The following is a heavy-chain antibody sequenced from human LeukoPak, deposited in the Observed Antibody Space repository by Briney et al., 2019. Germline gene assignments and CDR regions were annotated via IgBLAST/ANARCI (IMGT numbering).Heavy chain of an antibody. J-gene: IGHJ6*03. CDR1: GYTFTSYG. V-gene: IGHV1-18*01. CDR3: ARDQYSGSYYTYYYYYMDV. Sequence: ASVKVSCKASGYTFTSYGISWVRQAPGQGLEWMGWVSAYNGNTNYAQKLEGRVTMTTDTSTSTAYMELRSLRSDDTAVYYCARDQYSGSYYTYYYYYMDVWGKGTTVTVSS. CDR2: VSAYNGNT. D-gene: IGHD1-26*01.